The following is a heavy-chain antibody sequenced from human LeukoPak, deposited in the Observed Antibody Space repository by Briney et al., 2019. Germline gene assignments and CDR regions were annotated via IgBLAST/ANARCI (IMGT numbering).Heavy chain of an antibody. V-gene: IGHV1-8*01. J-gene: IGHJ6*03. CDR3: ARGYCSSTSCYFYYYYYYMDV. CDR1: GYTFTSYD. Sequence: GASVKVSCKASGYTFTSYDLNWVRQATGQGLEWMGWMNPNSGNTGYAQKFQGRVTMTRNTSISTAYMELSSLRSEDTAVYYCARGYCSSTSCYFYYYYYYMDVWGKGTTVTVSS. CDR2: MNPNSGNT. D-gene: IGHD2-2*01.